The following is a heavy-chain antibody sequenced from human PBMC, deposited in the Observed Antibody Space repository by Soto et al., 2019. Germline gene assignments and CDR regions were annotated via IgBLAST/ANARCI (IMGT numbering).Heavy chain of an antibody. Sequence: GGSLRLSCAASGFTFSSYAMHWVRQAPGKGLEWVAVISYDGSNKYYADSVKGRFTISRDNSKNTLYLQMNSLRAEDTAVYYCARDPSPVVVAATCDYWGQGTLVTVSS. CDR1: GFTFSSYA. CDR3: ARDPSPVVVAATCDY. V-gene: IGHV3-30-3*01. D-gene: IGHD2-15*01. J-gene: IGHJ4*02. CDR2: ISYDGSNK.